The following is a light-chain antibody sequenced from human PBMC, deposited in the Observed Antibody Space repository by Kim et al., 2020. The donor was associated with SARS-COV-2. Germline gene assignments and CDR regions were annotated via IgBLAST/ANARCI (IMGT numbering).Light chain of an antibody. Sequence: DIQMTQSPSSLSASVGDRVTITCRTTQSISSHLNWYQQKPGRAPKLLISAASTLQGGVPSRFSGSGSETDFTLTISSLQPEDFATYFCQQSYITPFTFGPGTKVNIK. CDR2: AAS. CDR1: QSISSH. V-gene: IGKV1-39*01. J-gene: IGKJ3*01. CDR3: QQSYITPFT.